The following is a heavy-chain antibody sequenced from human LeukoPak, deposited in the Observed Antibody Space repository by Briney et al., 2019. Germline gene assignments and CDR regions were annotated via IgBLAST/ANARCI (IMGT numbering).Heavy chain of an antibody. V-gene: IGHV3-7*01. Sequence: GGSLRLSCAASGFTFSSYWMSCVRQAPGKGLEWVANIKQDGSEKYYVDSVKGRFTISRDNAKNSLYLQMNSLRAEDTAVYYCAREADSSGYYFPYYFDYWGQRTLVTVSS. CDR3: AREADSSGYYFPYYFDY. D-gene: IGHD3-22*01. CDR2: IKQDGSEK. J-gene: IGHJ4*02. CDR1: GFTFSSYW.